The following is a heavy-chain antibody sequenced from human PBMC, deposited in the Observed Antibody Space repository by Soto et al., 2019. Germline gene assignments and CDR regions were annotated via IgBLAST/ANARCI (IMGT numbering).Heavy chain of an antibody. CDR2: IYPGDSDT. Sequence: EVQLVQSGAEVKKPGESLKISCKGSGYSFTSYWIGWVRQMPGKGLEWMGIIYPGDSDTRYSPSFQGQVTISADKSISTAYPQWSSLKASDTAMYYCARGVLGYCSGGSCYSRYYFDYWGQGTLVTVSS. V-gene: IGHV5-51*03. CDR3: ARGVLGYCSGGSCYSRYYFDY. CDR1: GYSFTSYW. D-gene: IGHD2-15*01. J-gene: IGHJ4*02.